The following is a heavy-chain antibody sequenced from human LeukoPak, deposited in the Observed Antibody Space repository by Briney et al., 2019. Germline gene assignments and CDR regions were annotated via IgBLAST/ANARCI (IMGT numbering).Heavy chain of an antibody. Sequence: SVKVSCKASGGTFSSYAISWVRQAPGQGLEWMRRIIPIFGIANYAQKFQGRVTITADKSTSTAYMELSSLRSEDTAVYYCARDRLKAAMVYYYYGMDVWGQGTTVTVSS. V-gene: IGHV1-69*04. CDR2: IIPIFGIA. CDR3: ARDRLKAAMVYYYYGMDV. CDR1: GGTFSSYA. J-gene: IGHJ6*02. D-gene: IGHD5-18*01.